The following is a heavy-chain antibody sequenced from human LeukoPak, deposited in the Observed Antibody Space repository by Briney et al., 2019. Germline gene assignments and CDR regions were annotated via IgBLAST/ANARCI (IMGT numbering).Heavy chain of an antibody. CDR1: GGSISSYY. Sequence: SETLSLTCTVSGGSISSYYWSWIRQPPGKGLEWIGYIYHSGSTNYNPSLKSRVTISVDTSKNQFSLKLSSVTAADTAVYYCARLDYYDSSGYEDVWGQGTTVTVSS. D-gene: IGHD3-22*01. J-gene: IGHJ6*02. V-gene: IGHV4-59*08. CDR2: IYHSGST. CDR3: ARLDYYDSSGYEDV.